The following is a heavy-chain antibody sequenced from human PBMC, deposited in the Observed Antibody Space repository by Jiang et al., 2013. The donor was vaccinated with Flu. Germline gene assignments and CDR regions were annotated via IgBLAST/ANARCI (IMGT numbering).Heavy chain of an antibody. CDR3: ARTYYYDSSGYYEEYFQH. CDR1: GYSFTSYW. D-gene: IGHD3-22*01. CDR2: IYPGDSDT. V-gene: IGHV5-51*01. Sequence: QLVESGAEVKKPGESLKISCKGSGYSFTSYWIGWVRQMPGKGLEWMGIIYPGDSDTRYSPSFQGQVTISADKSISTAYLQWSSLKASDTAMYYCARTYYYDSSGYYEEYFQHWGQGTLVTVSS. J-gene: IGHJ1*01.